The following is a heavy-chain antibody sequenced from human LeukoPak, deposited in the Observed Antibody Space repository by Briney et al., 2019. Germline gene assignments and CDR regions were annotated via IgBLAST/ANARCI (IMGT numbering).Heavy chain of an antibody. CDR3: AKDTSQSRDYFGK. V-gene: IGHV3-33*06. D-gene: IGHD3-16*01. Sequence: PGRSLRLSCAASGFTFSGYAMHWVRQAPGKGLEWVAVIWYDGSNRYYADSVKGRFTISRDNSKNTLYLQMNSLRAEDTAVYYCAKDTSQSRDYFGKWGQGTLVTVSS. CDR1: GFTFSGYA. J-gene: IGHJ4*02. CDR2: IWYDGSNR.